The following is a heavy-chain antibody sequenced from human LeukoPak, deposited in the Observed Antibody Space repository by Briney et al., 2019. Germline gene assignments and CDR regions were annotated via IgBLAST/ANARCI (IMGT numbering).Heavy chain of an antibody. V-gene: IGHV3-30*04. CDR1: GFTFSSYA. D-gene: IGHD3-10*01. J-gene: IGHJ5*02. CDR2: ISYVGGNK. Sequence: GGSLRLSCAASGFTFSSYAIHWVRQAPGKGLEWVAAISYVGGNKYYADSVKGRFTISRDNSKNTLYLQVNSLRAEDTAVYYCARDSFDPAGFDPWGQGTLVTVSS. CDR3: ARDSFDPAGFDP.